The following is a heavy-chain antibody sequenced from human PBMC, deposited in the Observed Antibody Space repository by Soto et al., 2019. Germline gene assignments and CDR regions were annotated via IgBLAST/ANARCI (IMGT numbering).Heavy chain of an antibody. V-gene: IGHV1-69*12. CDR3: ARRGCSGGSCYTLDY. Sequence: QVQLVQSGAEVKKPGSSVKVSCKASGGTFRSYAISWVRQAPGQGLEWMGGILPIFGTANHAQKFQGRVTITADESTSTAYMERSSLRSEDTAVYYCARRGCSGGSCYTLDYWGQGTLVTVSS. CDR1: GGTFRSYA. D-gene: IGHD2-15*01. J-gene: IGHJ4*02. CDR2: ILPIFGTA.